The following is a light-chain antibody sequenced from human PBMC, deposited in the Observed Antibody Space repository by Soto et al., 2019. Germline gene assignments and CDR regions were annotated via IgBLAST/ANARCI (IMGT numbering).Light chain of an antibody. V-gene: IGKV3-20*01. CDR1: QSVSSMF. J-gene: IGKJ1*01. CDR3: QQYGPSPWT. Sequence: EIVLTQSPCPLYSAPGERATLSCRASQSVSSMFLAWYQQRPGQAPRLLIYGASNRATAIPDRFSGSGSGTDFTLTISRLEPEDFAVYYCQQYGPSPWTFGQGTKVDI. CDR2: GAS.